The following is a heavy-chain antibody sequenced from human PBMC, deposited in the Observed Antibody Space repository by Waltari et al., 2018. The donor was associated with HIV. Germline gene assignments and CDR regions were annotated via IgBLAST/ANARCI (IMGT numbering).Heavy chain of an antibody. Sequence: QVQLVESGGGVVQPGRSLRLSCAASGFTFSSYGMHWVLQAPGKGLEWVAVISYDGSNKYYADSVKGRFTISRDNSKNTLYLQMNSLRAEDTAVYYCAKDLFDEQLVPRVVDYWGQGTLVTVSS. CDR1: GFTFSSYG. CDR3: AKDLFDEQLVPRVVDY. CDR2: ISYDGSNK. V-gene: IGHV3-30*18. D-gene: IGHD6-6*01. J-gene: IGHJ4*02.